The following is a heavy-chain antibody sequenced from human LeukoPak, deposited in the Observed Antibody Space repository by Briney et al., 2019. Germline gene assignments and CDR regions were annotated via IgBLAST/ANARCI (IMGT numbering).Heavy chain of an antibody. J-gene: IGHJ4*02. CDR3: ARVGGTTWYYDILTGYALFDY. V-gene: IGHV1-2*02. CDR2: INPNSGGT. CDR1: GYTFTGYY. D-gene: IGHD3-9*01. Sequence: ASVKVSCKASGYTFTGYYMHWVRQAPGQGLGWMGWINPNSGGTNYAQKFQGRVTMTRDTSISTAYMELSRLRSDDTAVYYCARVGGTTWYYDILTGYALFDYWGQGTLVTVSS.